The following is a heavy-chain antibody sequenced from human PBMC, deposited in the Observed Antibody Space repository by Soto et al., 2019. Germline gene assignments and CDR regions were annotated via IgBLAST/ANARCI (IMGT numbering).Heavy chain of an antibody. CDR1: GYTFTSHY. J-gene: IGHJ4*02. CDR2: INPLGGST. V-gene: IGHV1-46*01. Sequence: QVQLVQSGAEVKKPGASVKVSCKASGYTFTSHYIHWVRQVPGQGLEWMGLINPLGGSTIYAQRFQGRVTMTRDTSTITVYMAMSSLRSEDTAIYYCARRLDSNIWSEMGFDYWGQGTLVTVSS. CDR3: ARRLDSNIWSEMGFDY. D-gene: IGHD3-22*01.